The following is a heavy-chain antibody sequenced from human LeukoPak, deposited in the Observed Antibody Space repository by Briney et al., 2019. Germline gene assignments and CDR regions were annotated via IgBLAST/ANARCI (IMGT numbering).Heavy chain of an antibody. D-gene: IGHD3-22*01. CDR3: PRWDYYDSSGYCY. CDR1: GYTFTDYY. J-gene: IGHJ4*02. V-gene: IGHV1-69-2*01. Sequence: ASVKISCKVSGYTFTDYYMHWVQQAPGKGLEWMGLVDPEDGETIYAEKFQGRVTITADTSTDTAYMELSSLRSEDTAVYYCPRWDYYDSSGYCYWGQGALVSDSS. CDR2: VDPEDGET.